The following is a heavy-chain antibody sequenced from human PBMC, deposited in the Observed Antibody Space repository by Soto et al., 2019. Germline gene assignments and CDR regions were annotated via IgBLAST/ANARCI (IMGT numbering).Heavy chain of an antibody. J-gene: IGHJ5*02. D-gene: IGHD4-17*01. CDR1: DGSFSGYY. CDR3: ARVIRPRGEYGDYVCWFDP. V-gene: IGHV4-34*01. Sequence: QVQLQQWGAGLLKPSETLSLTCAVYDGSFSGYYWSWIRQPPGKGLEWIGEINHSGSTNYNPSLSSRDTLSVDTSNNQFSLKLSSVTVADTAIYSCARVIRPRGEYGDYVCWFDPWGQGTLVTVSS. CDR2: INHSGST.